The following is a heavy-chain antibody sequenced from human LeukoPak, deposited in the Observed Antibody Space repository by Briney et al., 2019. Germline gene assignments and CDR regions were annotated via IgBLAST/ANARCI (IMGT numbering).Heavy chain of an antibody. CDR1: GFTFSSFE. V-gene: IGHV3-48*03. CDR2: ISHTGDI. Sequence: GGSLRLSCAASGFTFSSFEMNWVRQAPGRGLEWISHISHTGDIKYADSVKGRFTISRDNAKNSQYLQMTSLRAEDTAAYYCARSSGSYRPFDSWGQGTLVTVSS. J-gene: IGHJ4*02. CDR3: ARSSGSYRPFDS. D-gene: IGHD3-22*01.